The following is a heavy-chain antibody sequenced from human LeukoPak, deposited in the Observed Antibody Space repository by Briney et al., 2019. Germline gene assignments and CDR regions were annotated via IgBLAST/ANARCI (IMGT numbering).Heavy chain of an antibody. CDR3: ARRVYLDV. J-gene: IGHJ6*03. D-gene: IGHD6-13*01. CDR2: INHSGST. CDR1: GGSISSYY. Sequence: PSETLSLTCTVSGGSISSYYWSWIRQPPGKGLEWIGEINHSGSTNYNPSLKSRVTISVGTSKNQFSLKLSSVTAADTAVYYCARRVYLDVWGKGTTVTVSS. V-gene: IGHV4-34*01.